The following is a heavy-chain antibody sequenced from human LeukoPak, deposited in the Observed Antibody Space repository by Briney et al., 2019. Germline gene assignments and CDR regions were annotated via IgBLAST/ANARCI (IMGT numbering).Heavy chain of an antibody. J-gene: IGHJ4*02. CDR3: ATYYYDSSGYYSFDY. V-gene: IGHV1-69*13. Sequence: SVKVSCKASGGTFSSYAISWVRQAPGQGLEWMGGIIPIFGTANYAQKFQGRVTITADESTSTAYMELSSLRSEDTAVYYCATYYYDSSGYYSFDYWGRGTLVTVSS. CDR1: GGTFSSYA. D-gene: IGHD3-22*01. CDR2: IIPIFGTA.